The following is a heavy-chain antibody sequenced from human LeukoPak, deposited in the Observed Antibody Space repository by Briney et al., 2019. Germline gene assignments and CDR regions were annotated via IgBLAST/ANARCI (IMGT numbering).Heavy chain of an antibody. CDR1: GYSFTNYW. CDR2: IYPGDSDT. Sequence: GESLKISCKGSGYSFTNYWIGWVRQMSGKGLEWMGIIYPGDSDTRYSPSFQGQVTISADKPISTAYLQWSSLKASDTAIYYCARSMVRGVIIASFDYWGQGTLVTVSS. V-gene: IGHV5-51*04. J-gene: IGHJ4*02. CDR3: ARSMVRGVIIASFDY. D-gene: IGHD3-10*01.